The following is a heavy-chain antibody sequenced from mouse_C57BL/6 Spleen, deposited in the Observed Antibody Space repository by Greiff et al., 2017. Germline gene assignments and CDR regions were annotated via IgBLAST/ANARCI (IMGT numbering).Heavy chain of an antibody. Sequence: VQLQQSGPELVKPGASVKISCKASGYTFTDYYMNWVKQSHGKSLEWIGDINPNNGGTSYNQKFKGKATLTVDKSSSTAYMELRSLTSEDSAAYYCARKPIYYGYGYYFDDWGQGTTLTVSS. CDR2: INPNNGGT. D-gene: IGHD2-2*01. J-gene: IGHJ2*01. V-gene: IGHV1-26*01. CDR1: GYTFTDYY. CDR3: ARKPIYYGYGYYFDD.